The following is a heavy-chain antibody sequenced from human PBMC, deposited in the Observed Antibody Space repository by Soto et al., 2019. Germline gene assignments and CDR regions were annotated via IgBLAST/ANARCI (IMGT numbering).Heavy chain of an antibody. D-gene: IGHD2-2*01. V-gene: IGHV1-69*10. J-gene: IGHJ6*02. CDR3: ARASFDVVVVPAANGYYYYCGRDV. CDR2: IIPILGIA. Sequence: ASVKVSCKASGGTFSSYAISWVRQAPGQGLEWMGGIIPILGIANYAQKFQGRVTITADKSTSTAYMELSSLRSEDTAVYYCARASFDVVVVPAANGYYYYCGRDVWGQGTTVTVSS. CDR1: GGTFSSYA.